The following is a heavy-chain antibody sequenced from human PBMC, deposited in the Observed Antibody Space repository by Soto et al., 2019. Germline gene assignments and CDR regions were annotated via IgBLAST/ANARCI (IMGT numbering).Heavy chain of an antibody. CDR1: GGAISSSSYY. D-gene: IGHD2-15*01. Sequence: QLQLQESGPGLVKPSETLSLTCTVSGGAISSSSYYWGWLRQPPGKGMEWIGSIYYSGSTYYNPSLKSRVTISVDTSKNQFSLTLSSVPAADTAVYYCARIGYCSGGSCYSHYYYYMDVWGKGTTVTVSS. CDR3: ARIGYCSGGSCYSHYYYYMDV. CDR2: IYYSGST. J-gene: IGHJ6*03. V-gene: IGHV4-39*01.